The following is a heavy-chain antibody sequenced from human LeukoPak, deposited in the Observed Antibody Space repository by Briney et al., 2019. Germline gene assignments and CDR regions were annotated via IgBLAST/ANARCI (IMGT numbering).Heavy chain of an antibody. V-gene: IGHV3-9*01. CDR1: GFTFDDYA. CDR2: ISWNSGSI. D-gene: IGHD2-21*02. CDR3: ARAGVTTVAG. J-gene: IGHJ4*02. Sequence: GGSLRLSCAASGFTFDDYAMHWVRQAPGKGLEWVSGISWNSGSIGYADSVKGRFTISRDNSKNTLYLQMNSLRAEDTAVYYCARAGVTTVAGWGQGTLVTVSS.